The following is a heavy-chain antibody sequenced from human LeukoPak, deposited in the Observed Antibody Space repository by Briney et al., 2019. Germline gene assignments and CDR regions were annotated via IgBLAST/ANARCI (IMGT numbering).Heavy chain of an antibody. Sequence: KSSESLSLTCTVSGASVSSYYWSWIRQPPGKGLEWIGYISYSGSTNYNLSLKSRVTISVDTSKNQFSLKLSSVTAADTAVYYCARTTWGVQGIYFDYWGQGTLVTVSS. J-gene: IGHJ4*02. CDR2: ISYSGST. CDR1: GASVSSYY. CDR3: ARTTWGVQGIYFDY. V-gene: IGHV4-59*02. D-gene: IGHD3-16*01.